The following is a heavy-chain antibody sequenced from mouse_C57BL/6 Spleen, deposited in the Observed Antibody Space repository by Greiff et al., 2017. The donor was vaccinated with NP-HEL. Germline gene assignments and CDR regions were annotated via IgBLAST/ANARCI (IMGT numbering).Heavy chain of an antibody. CDR3: ARSAGYGYDFDD. V-gene: IGHV1-52*01. CDR1: GYTFTSYW. Sequence: QVQLQQPGAELVRPGSSVKLSCKASGYTFTSYWMHWVKQRPIQGLEWIGNIDPSDSETHYNQKFKDKATLTVDKSSSTAYMQLSSLTSEDSAVYYCARSAGYGYDFDDWGQGTTLTVSS. J-gene: IGHJ2*01. CDR2: IDPSDSET. D-gene: IGHD2-2*01.